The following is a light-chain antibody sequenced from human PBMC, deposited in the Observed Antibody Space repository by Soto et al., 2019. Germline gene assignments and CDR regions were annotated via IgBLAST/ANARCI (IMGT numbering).Light chain of an antibody. CDR3: QQSYSTRRT. CDR2: AAS. CDR1: QSISSY. J-gene: IGKJ1*01. Sequence: DILMTQSPSSLSASVGDRVTITCRASQSISSYLNWYQQKPGKAPKLLIYAASSLQSGVPSRFSGSGSGTDFTLTISSLQPEDFATYYCQQSYSTRRTFGQGTKVEIK. V-gene: IGKV1-39*01.